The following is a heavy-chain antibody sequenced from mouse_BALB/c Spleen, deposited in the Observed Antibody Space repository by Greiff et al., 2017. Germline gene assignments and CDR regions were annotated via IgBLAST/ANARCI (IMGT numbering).Heavy chain of an antibody. CDR2: SRNKANDYTT. V-gene: IGHV7-1*02. D-gene: IGHD2-14*01. J-gene: IGHJ3*01. CDR3: ARDADYYRSFAY. CDR1: GFTFSDFY. Sequence: EGNVVESGGGLVQPGGSLRLSCATSGFTFSDFYMEWVRQPPGKRLEWIAASRNKANDYTTEYSASVKGRFIVSRDTSQSILYLQMNALRAEDTAIYYCARDADYYRSFAYWGQGTLVTVSA.